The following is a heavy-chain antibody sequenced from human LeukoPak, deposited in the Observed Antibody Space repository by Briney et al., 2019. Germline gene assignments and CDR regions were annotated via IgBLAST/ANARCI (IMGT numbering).Heavy chain of an antibody. J-gene: IGHJ4*02. Sequence: GGSLRLSCAASGFTFSSYWMSWVRQAPGKGLEWVANIKQDGSEKYYVDSVKGRFTISRDNAKNSLYLQMNSLRAEDTAVYCCARDRVYSSSHYFDYWGQGTLVTVSS. CDR3: ARDRVYSSSHYFDY. CDR2: IKQDGSEK. D-gene: IGHD6-6*01. V-gene: IGHV3-7*01. CDR1: GFTFSSYW.